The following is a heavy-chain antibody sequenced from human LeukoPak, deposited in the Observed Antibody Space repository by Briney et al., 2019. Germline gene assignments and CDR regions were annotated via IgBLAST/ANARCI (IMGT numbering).Heavy chain of an antibody. J-gene: IGHJ5*02. D-gene: IGHD6-13*01. CDR2: IIPIFGTA. CDR1: GGTFSSYA. Sequence: ASVQVSCKASGGTFSSYAISWVRQAPGQGLEWMGGIIPIFGTANYAQKFQGRVTITADESTSTAYMELSSLRSEDTAVYYCARSRYSSSWYWFDPWGQGTLVTVSS. V-gene: IGHV1-69*13. CDR3: ARSRYSSSWYWFDP.